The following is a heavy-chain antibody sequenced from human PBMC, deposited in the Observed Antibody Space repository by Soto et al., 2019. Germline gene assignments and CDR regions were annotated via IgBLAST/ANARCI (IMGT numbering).Heavy chain of an antibody. Sequence: SETLSLTCTVSGGSISSYYWSWIQQPPGKGLEWIGYIYYSGRTNYNPSLKSRVTISVDTSKNQFSLKLSSVTAADTAVYYCARGVIGDFWSGPNPKFDYWGQGTLVTVSS. CDR2: IYYSGRT. D-gene: IGHD3-3*01. CDR3: ARGVIGDFWSGPNPKFDY. CDR1: GGSISSYY. V-gene: IGHV4-59*01. J-gene: IGHJ4*02.